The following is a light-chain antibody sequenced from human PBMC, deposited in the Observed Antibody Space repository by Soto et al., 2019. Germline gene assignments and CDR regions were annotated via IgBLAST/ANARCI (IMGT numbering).Light chain of an antibody. V-gene: IGKV1-5*03. Sequence: DIQMTQSPSTLSASVGDRVTITCRASQSISSWLAWYQQKPGKAPKLLIYKASNLESGVPSRFSGCGSGTEFTLTISCLQPDDFATYYCQQYNSYSQTFGQGTKVEIK. J-gene: IGKJ1*01. CDR1: QSISSW. CDR2: KAS. CDR3: QQYNSYSQT.